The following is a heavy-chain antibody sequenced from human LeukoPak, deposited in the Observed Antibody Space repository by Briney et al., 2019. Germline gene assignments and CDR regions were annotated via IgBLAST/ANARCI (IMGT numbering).Heavy chain of an antibody. Sequence: PSETLSLTCAVYGGSFSGYYWSWIRQPPGEGLEWIGEINHSGSTNYNPSLKSRVTISVDTSKNQFSLKLSSVTAADTAVYYCARLLNYDYVWGSYRYGPYFDYWGQGTLVTVSS. CDR2: INHSGST. D-gene: IGHD3-16*02. CDR3: ARLLNYDYVWGSYRYGPYFDY. J-gene: IGHJ4*02. CDR1: GGSFSGYY. V-gene: IGHV4-34*01.